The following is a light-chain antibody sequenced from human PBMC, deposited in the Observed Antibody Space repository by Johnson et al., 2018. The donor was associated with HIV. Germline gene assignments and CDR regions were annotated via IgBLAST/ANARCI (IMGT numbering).Light chain of an antibody. V-gene: IGLV1-51*02. CDR2: ENH. CDR3: GTWDTSLSASYV. Sequence: QPVLTQPPSLSAAPGQRVTISCSGSSSNIGNNYVSWYQQLPGTAPRLLVYENHRRPSGIPDRFSGSKSGTSATLDITGLQTGDEADYYCGTWDTSLSASYVCGTGTKGPVL. J-gene: IGLJ1*01. CDR1: SSNIGNNY.